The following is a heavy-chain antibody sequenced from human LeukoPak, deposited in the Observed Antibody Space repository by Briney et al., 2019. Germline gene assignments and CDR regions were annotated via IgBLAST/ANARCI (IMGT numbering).Heavy chain of an antibody. V-gene: IGHV3-23*01. CDR1: GITVTSYV. D-gene: IGHD3-10*01. J-gene: IGHJ4*02. CDR2: ISGGST. Sequence: GGSLRLSCAASGITVTSYVMSWVRQAPGKGLEWVSAISGGSTYYADSVKGRFTISRDNSKNTLYLQMNSLRAEDTAVYYCAKDANYGSGSSFEYWGQGTLVTVSS. CDR3: AKDANYGSGSSFEY.